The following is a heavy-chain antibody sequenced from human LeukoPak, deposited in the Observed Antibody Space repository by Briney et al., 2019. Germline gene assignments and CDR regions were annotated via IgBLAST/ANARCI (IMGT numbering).Heavy chain of an antibody. J-gene: IGHJ3*02. CDR2: ISASGDVT. CDR3: AKSLFTSATGTGRAFHI. Sequence: GGSLSLSCAASGFSFSAYPMGWVRQAPGKGLQWLSGISASGDVTFHADRVKGRFAISRDNSKNTLYVQMTGPRAGDTAEYYCAKSLFTSATGTGRAFHIWGQGTMVTVSS. CDR1: GFSFSAYP. D-gene: IGHD1-1*01. V-gene: IGHV3-23*01.